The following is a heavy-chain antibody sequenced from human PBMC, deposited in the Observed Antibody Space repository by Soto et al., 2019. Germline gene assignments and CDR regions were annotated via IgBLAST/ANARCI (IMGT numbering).Heavy chain of an antibody. V-gene: IGHV1-46*01. CDR3: AREALSGPPDY. D-gene: IGHD2-8*02. CDR2: INPSGGNT. CDR1: GYTFTSYG. J-gene: IGHJ4*02. Sequence: ASVKVSCKASGYTFTSYGISWVRQAPGQGLEWMGLINPSGGNTSYAQKFQGRVTMTRDTSTSTVYMELSSLRSEDTAVYYCAREALSGPPDYWGQGTLVTVSS.